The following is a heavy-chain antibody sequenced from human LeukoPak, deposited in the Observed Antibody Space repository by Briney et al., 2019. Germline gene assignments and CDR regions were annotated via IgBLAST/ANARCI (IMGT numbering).Heavy chain of an antibody. CDR2: IYYSGST. Sequence: SETLSLTCTVSGGSISSSFWSWIRQPPGKGLKWIGYIYYSGSTNYNPSFKSRVTISVETSKNQFSLKLSSVTAADTAVYYCARDYLGSYYYMDVWGKGTTVTVSS. V-gene: IGHV4-59*01. CDR1: GGSISSSF. J-gene: IGHJ6*03. CDR3: ARDYLGSYYYMDV. D-gene: IGHD3-16*01.